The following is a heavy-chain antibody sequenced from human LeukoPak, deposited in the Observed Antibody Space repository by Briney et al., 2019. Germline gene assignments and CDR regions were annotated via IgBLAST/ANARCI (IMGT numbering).Heavy chain of an antibody. CDR1: GYTFTAYY. Sequence: ASVKVSCKASGYTFTAYYMHWVRQAPGQGLEWMGWINLNSGGTNSAQKFQGRVTMTRDTSISAAYMELSRLGSDDTAVYYCARGRYYGSGWYYFDYWGQGTLVTVSS. CDR3: ARGRYYGSGWYYFDY. J-gene: IGHJ4*02. D-gene: IGHD6-19*01. V-gene: IGHV1-2*02. CDR2: INLNSGGT.